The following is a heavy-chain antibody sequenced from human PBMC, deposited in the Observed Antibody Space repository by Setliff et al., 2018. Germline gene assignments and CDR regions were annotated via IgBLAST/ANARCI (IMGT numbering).Heavy chain of an antibody. CDR3: ARGQTVGPNSGKDY. D-gene: IGHD1-26*01. Sequence: GASVKVSCKASGYTLTAYDIHWMRQAPGQSLEWMGWINGVNGNTKYSQNFQGRVTFTSDTSANTAFMELSSLRSEDSSMYYCARGQTVGPNSGKDYWGQGTLVTVSS. CDR2: INGVNGNT. V-gene: IGHV1-3*01. CDR1: GYTLTAYD. J-gene: IGHJ4*02.